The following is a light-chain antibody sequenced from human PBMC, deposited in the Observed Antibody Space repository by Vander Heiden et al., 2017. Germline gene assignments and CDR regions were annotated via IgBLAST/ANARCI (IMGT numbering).Light chain of an antibody. J-gene: IGLJ7*01. CDR1: KIGSKS. Sequence: SYVLTQPPSVSVAPGQTARITCGGKKIGSKSVHWYQQKPGQAPVLVVYDDSDRTSGIPERFSGSNSGTTATLTISRVEAGDEDDYYCQVWDSSTAVFGGGTKLTVL. V-gene: IGLV3-21*02. CDR2: DDS. CDR3: QVWDSSTAV.